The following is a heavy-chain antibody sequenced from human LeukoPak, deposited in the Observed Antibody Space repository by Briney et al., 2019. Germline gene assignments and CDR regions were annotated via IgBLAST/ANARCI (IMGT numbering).Heavy chain of an antibody. CDR1: GFTFDDYA. Sequence: GRSLRLSCAASGFTFDDYAMHWVRQAPGKGLEWVSGISWNSGSIGYADSVKGRFTISRDNAKNSLYLQMNSLRAEDTALYYCAKDLGKWELLGVFDYWGQGTLVTVSS. D-gene: IGHD1-26*01. CDR3: AKDLGKWELLGVFDY. CDR2: ISWNSGSI. J-gene: IGHJ4*02. V-gene: IGHV3-9*01.